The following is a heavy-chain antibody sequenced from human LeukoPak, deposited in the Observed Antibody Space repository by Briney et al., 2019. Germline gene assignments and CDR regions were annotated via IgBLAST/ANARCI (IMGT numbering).Heavy chain of an antibody. CDR1: GYTFSSFA. J-gene: IGHJ4*02. CDR3: AIHPSDSSGYFSY. V-gene: IGHV7-4-1*02. Sequence: GASVKVSCKASGYTFSSFAMNWVRQAPGQGLEWMGWINTNTGNPTYAQGFTGRFVFSLDISVSTAYLQISSLKTEDTAVYYCAIHPSDSSGYFSYWGQGALVTVSS. CDR2: INTNTGNP. D-gene: IGHD3-22*01.